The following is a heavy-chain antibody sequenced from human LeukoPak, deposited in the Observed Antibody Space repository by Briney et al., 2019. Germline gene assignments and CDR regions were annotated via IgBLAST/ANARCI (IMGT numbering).Heavy chain of an antibody. Sequence: GGSLRLSCDASGFTFSSYWMHWVRQAPGKGLVWVSRINSDGSSASYADSVKGRFTISIDNAKDTLYLQMNSLRAEDTAVYYCARVGDYYGDYVRFDYWGQGTLVTVSS. CDR2: INSDGSSA. J-gene: IGHJ4*02. CDR1: GFTFSSYW. CDR3: ARVGDYYGDYVRFDY. V-gene: IGHV3-74*01. D-gene: IGHD4-17*01.